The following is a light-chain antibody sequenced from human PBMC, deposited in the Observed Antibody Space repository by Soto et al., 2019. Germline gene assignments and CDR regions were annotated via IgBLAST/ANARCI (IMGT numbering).Light chain of an antibody. J-gene: IGKJ1*01. V-gene: IGKV1D-16*01. CDR3: QHYNSYSEA. Sequence: DIQMTQSPSSLSASVGNRVTITCRASQGIDRWLAWYQQKPGKAPKVLIYAASSLRSGVPSRFSGSGSGTEFTLTISSLQPDDFATYYCQHYNSYSEAFGQGTKVDIK. CDR2: AAS. CDR1: QGIDRW.